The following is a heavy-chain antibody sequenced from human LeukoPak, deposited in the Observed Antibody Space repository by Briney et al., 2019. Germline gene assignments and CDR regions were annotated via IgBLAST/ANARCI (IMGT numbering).Heavy chain of an antibody. CDR2: IYYSGST. Sequence: SSETLSLTCTVSGGSISSYYWSWIRQPPGKGLEWIGYIYYSGSTNYNPSLKSRVTISVDTSKNQFSLKLTSVTAADTAVYYCAGSPIGYGMDVWGQGTTVTVSS. V-gene: IGHV4-59*12. J-gene: IGHJ6*02. CDR3: AGSPIGYGMDV. CDR1: GGSISSYY.